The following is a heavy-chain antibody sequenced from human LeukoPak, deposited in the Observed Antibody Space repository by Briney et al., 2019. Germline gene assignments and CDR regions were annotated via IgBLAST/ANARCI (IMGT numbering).Heavy chain of an antibody. CDR3: ARDRQYSDAFDI. CDR1: GGSISSGSYY. J-gene: IGHJ3*02. CDR2: IYTSGST. D-gene: IGHD2/OR15-2a*01. Sequence: SQTLSLTCTVSGGSISSGSYYWTWIRQPAGKGLEWIGRIYTSGSTNYNPSLKSRVTISIDTSKNQFSLKLTSVTAADTAVYYCARDRQYSDAFDIXXXGXMXTVSS. V-gene: IGHV4-61*02.